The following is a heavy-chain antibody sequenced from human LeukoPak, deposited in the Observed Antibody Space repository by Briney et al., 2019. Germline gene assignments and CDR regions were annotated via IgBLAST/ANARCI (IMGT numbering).Heavy chain of an antibody. Sequence: GASVKVPCKASGYTFTGYYIYWVRQAPGQGLEWMGWINPNSGGTNYAQKFQGRVTMTRDTSISTAYMELSRLRSDDTAVFYCARDQEHMYCGGDCYSGFDYWGQGTLVIVSS. CDR1: GYTFTGYY. D-gene: IGHD2-21*01. CDR3: ARDQEHMYCGGDCYSGFDY. V-gene: IGHV1-2*02. J-gene: IGHJ4*02. CDR2: INPNSGGT.